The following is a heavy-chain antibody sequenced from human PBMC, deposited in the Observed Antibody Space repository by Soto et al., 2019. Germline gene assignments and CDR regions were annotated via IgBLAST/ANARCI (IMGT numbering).Heavy chain of an antibody. J-gene: IGHJ5*02. Sequence: QLGGPLRPSCAASGFPFSSYALHWARQAQGKGLEWVTVISYDGNNKDYADSVKGRFTISRDNSKNTLYLQMNSLKAEDAAVYYCARDYIAVAGWFDPWGQGTLVTVSS. CDR1: GFPFSSYA. V-gene: IGHV3-30*04. CDR2: ISYDGNNK. D-gene: IGHD6-19*01. CDR3: ARDYIAVAGWFDP.